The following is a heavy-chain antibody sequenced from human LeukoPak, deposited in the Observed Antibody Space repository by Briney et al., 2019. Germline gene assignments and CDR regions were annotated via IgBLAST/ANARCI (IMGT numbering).Heavy chain of an antibody. D-gene: IGHD6-13*01. CDR3: ARLRSSSWYTVDY. J-gene: IGHJ4*02. V-gene: IGHV5-51*01. CDR1: GYTFPYYW. Sequence: GESLKISRNGSGYTFPYYWIAWVRQMPGKGLEWMGIIYPDDSDTRYSPSFQGLVTISADKSITTAYLQWSSLKASDTAMYYCARLRSSSWYTVDYWGQGTLVTVSS. CDR2: IYPDDSDT.